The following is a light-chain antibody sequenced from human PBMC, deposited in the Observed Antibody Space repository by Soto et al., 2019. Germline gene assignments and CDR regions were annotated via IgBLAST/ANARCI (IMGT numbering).Light chain of an antibody. J-gene: IGKJ4*01. V-gene: IGKV3-20*01. CDR2: HAS. CDR1: QSVGPAY. CDR3: PQDDSEALT. Sequence: ESLVKQSPGTLSLSPGESVILSCRPSQSVGPAYFAWFQYKHGLAPRLLVHHASTRATGVPDRFSGSGSGTDFTFTVSTLEPADFEIYYLPQDDSEALTCGGGTK.